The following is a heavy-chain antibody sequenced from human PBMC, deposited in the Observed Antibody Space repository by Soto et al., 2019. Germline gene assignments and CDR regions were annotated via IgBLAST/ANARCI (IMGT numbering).Heavy chain of an antibody. CDR1: GFTFSSYG. D-gene: IGHD2-15*01. CDR3: AKERDIVVVVAPLDY. J-gene: IGHJ4*02. CDR2: ISYDGSNK. Sequence: GGSLRLSCAASGFTFSSYGMHWVRQAPGKGLEWVAVISYDGSNKYYADSVKGRFTISIDNSKNTLYLQMNSLRAEDTAVYYCAKERDIVVVVAPLDYWGQGTLVTVSS. V-gene: IGHV3-30*18.